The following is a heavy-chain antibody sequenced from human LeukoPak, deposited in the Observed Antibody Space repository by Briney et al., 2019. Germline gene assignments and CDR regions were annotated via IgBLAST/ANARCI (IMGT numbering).Heavy chain of an antibody. J-gene: IGHJ6*03. Sequence: GESLKIPCKGSGYSFTSYWIGWVRQMPGKGLEWMGIIYPGDSDTRYSPSFQGQVTISADKSISTAYLQWSSLKASDTAMYYCARHVSGYSNYDYMDVWGKGTTVTVSS. CDR3: ARHVSGYSNYDYMDV. V-gene: IGHV5-51*01. CDR1: GYSFTSYW. D-gene: IGHD6-25*01. CDR2: IYPGDSDT.